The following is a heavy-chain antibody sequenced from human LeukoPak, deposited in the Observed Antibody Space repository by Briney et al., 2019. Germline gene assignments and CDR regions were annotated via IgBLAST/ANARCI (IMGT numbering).Heavy chain of an antibody. CDR2: ISYDGSNK. V-gene: IGHV3-30*04. CDR1: GFTFDDYA. D-gene: IGHD3-22*01. Sequence: PGGSLRLSCAASGFTFDDYAMHWVRQAPGKGLEWVAVISYDGSNKYYADSVKGRFTISRDNSKNTLYLQMNSLRAEDTAVYYCARAPNTYYYDSSGYYGYFDYWGQGTLVTVSS. CDR3: ARAPNTYYYDSSGYYGYFDY. J-gene: IGHJ4*02.